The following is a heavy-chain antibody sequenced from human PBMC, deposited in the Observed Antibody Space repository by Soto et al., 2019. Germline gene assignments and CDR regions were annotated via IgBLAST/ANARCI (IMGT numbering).Heavy chain of an antibody. CDR3: ARVVMGRGIRYYYYYMDV. V-gene: IGHV4-31*03. J-gene: IGHJ6*03. CDR1: GGSISSGGYY. D-gene: IGHD3-16*01. CDR2: INHSGST. Sequence: SETLSLTCTVSGGSISSGGYYWSWIRQHPGKGLEWIGEINHSGSTNYNPSLKSRVTISVDTSKNQFSLKLSSVTAADTAVYYCARVVMGRGIRYYYYYMDVWGKGTTVTVSS.